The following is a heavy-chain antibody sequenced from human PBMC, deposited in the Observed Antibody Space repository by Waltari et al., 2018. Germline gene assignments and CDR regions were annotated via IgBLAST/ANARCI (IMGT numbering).Heavy chain of an antibody. CDR1: GGTFSSYA. Sequence: QVQLVQSGAEVKKPGSSVKVSCKASGGTFSSYAISWVRQAPGQGLEWMGGIILSFGTANNAQKFQGRVTITADKSTSTAYMELSSLRSEDTAVYYCARDDDSSGYSGDYWGQGTLVTVSS. CDR3: ARDDDSSGYSGDY. CDR2: IILSFGTA. V-gene: IGHV1-69*14. D-gene: IGHD3-22*01. J-gene: IGHJ4*02.